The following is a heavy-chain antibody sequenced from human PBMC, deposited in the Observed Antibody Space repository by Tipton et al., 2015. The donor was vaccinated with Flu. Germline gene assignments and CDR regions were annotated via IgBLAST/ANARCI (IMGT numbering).Heavy chain of an antibody. D-gene: IGHD6-19*01. V-gene: IGHV4-34*01. CDR3: AREKDSRGSEYFQH. CDR2: INHSGST. Sequence: TLSLTCAVYGGSFSGYYCSWIRQPPGKGLEWIGEINHSGSTYYNPSLKSRVTISIDTSRNQFTLKLSSVTAADTAVYYCAREKDSRGSEYFQHWGQGTLVTVSS. CDR1: GGSFSGYY. J-gene: IGHJ1*01.